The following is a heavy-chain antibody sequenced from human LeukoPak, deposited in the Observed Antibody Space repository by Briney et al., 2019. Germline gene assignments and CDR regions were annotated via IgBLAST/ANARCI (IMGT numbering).Heavy chain of an antibody. V-gene: IGHV1-18*04. CDR3: ARDRVMGADRGSIFFDY. D-gene: IGHD3-10*01. CDR2: ISPNNRNR. CDR1: GYTLTNYG. J-gene: IGHJ4*02. Sequence: ASVKVSCKASGYTLTNYGISWVRQAPGQGLEWMGWISPNNRNRNYAQNLQGRVTMTTDTSTSTAYMELRSLRSDDTAMYYCARDRVMGADRGSIFFDYWGEGTLVPVSS.